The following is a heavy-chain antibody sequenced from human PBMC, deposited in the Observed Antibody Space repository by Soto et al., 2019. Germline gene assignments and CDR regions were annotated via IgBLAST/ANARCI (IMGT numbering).Heavy chain of an antibody. V-gene: IGHV4-34*01. Sequence: QVQLQQWGAGLLKPSETLSLTCAVYGGSFSGFYSSWIRQPPGKGLEWIGEINHIGLTNYNPSLKSRVTISVDTSKNQFSLNLTSVTAADTAVYYCARGYATNSHTPHYWGQGTLVTVSS. CDR1: GGSFSGFY. CDR3: ARGYATNSHTPHY. D-gene: IGHD2-15*01. CDR2: INHIGLT. J-gene: IGHJ4*02.